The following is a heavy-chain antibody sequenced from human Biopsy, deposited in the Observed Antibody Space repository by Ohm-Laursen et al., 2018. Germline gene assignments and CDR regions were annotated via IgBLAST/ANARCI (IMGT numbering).Heavy chain of an antibody. CDR3: AKLEVLGVPGTTAWRGADV. J-gene: IGHJ6*02. Sequence: SLRLSCAASGFTIDEHGMHWVRQTPGKGLEWVSGISSNGGRTYYADSVKGRFTISRDNAKNTLYLQMNSLRSEDTALYFCAKLEVLGVPGTTAWRGADVWGQGTTVTVSS. D-gene: IGHD1/OR15-1a*01. V-gene: IGHV3-9*01. CDR1: GFTIDEHG. CDR2: ISSNGGRT.